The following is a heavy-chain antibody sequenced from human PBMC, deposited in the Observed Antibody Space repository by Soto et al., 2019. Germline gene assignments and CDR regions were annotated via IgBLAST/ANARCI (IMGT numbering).Heavy chain of an antibody. Sequence: EVRLVESGGGLVKSGGSLRLSCVGSGFLFRNYEMNWVRQAPGKGLEWIAHISTTGGHVSEQDSVKGPFTISRDNTKHTLYLQMNSLRTEDTGVYYCVSQPHWALPFESWGQGTLVKVSS. D-gene: IGHD7-27*01. CDR3: VSQPHWALPFES. CDR1: GFLFRNYE. V-gene: IGHV3-48*03. CDR2: ISTTGGHV. J-gene: IGHJ4*02.